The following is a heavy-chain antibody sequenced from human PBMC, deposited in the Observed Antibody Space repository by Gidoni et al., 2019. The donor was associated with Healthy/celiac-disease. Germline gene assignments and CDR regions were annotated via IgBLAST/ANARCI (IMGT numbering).Heavy chain of an antibody. CDR3: AREEGDRYFDL. V-gene: IGHV3-7*01. J-gene: IGHJ2*01. Sequence: EVQLVESGGGLVKPGGSLRLSCAASGFTLCSYWMSWVRQGQGKGLGWVANIKQEGSEKYYVDSVKGRFTISRDNAKNSLYLQMNSLRAEDTAVYYCAREEGDRYFDLWGRGTLVTVSS. CDR2: IKQEGSEK. D-gene: IGHD1-26*01. CDR1: GFTLCSYW.